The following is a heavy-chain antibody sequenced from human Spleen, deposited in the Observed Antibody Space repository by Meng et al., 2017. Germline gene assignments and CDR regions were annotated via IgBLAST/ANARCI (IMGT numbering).Heavy chain of an antibody. CDR3: ARDEDISAAGKLFGDY. CDR2: ISGGST. J-gene: IGHJ4*02. Sequence: GESLKISCAPSGFTVSGNELSWVRQAPGKGLEWVSSISGGSTYYADSRKGRFTISRDNSKNTLHLHMNSLRVDDTAMYYCARDEDISAAGKLFGDYWGQGTLVTVSS. CDR1: GFTVSGNE. D-gene: IGHD6-25*01. V-gene: IGHV3-38-3*01.